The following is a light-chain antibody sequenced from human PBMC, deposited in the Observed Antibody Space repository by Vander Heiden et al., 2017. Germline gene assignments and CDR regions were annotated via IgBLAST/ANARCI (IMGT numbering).Light chain of an antibody. CDR1: SRDVGAYNY. CDR2: DVS. J-gene: IGLJ1*01. CDR3: SSYTTSSTPLYV. Sequence: QSALTHPASASGSPGQSITISCTGTSRDVGAYNYVAWYQHHPGKASKLMIYDVSNRPSGVSNRFSGSKSGNTASLTISGLQAEDEADYYCSSYTTSSTPLYVFGTGTKVTVL. V-gene: IGLV2-14*03.